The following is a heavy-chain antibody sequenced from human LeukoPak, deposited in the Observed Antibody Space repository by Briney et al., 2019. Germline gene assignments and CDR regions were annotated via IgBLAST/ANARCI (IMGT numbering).Heavy chain of an antibody. Sequence: TGGSLRLSCAASGFIFSSYEMTWVRQAPGKGLEWVSSISTSGSMIYYADSVKGRFTISRDNAKNSVYLQMNGLRAEDSGVYYCARVTRSYYYDGLGFWGQGSLVTVSS. J-gene: IGHJ4*02. CDR1: GFIFSSYE. D-gene: IGHD3-22*01. V-gene: IGHV3-48*03. CDR3: ARVTRSYYYDGLGF. CDR2: ISTSGSMI.